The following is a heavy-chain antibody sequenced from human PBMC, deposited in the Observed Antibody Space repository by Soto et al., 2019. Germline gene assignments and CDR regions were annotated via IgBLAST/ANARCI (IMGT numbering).Heavy chain of an antibody. CDR1: GFTFSSYG. Sequence: QVQLVESGGGVVQPGRSLRLSCAASGFTFSSYGMHWVRQVPGKGLEWVAVISYDGSNKYYADYVNGRFTITRDNSKNTLYLQMNSLRAEDTVVYYCAKDQEHNWNDVAFDIWGQGTMVTVSS. D-gene: IGHD1-20*01. J-gene: IGHJ3*02. CDR2: ISYDGSNK. CDR3: AKDQEHNWNDVAFDI. V-gene: IGHV3-30*18.